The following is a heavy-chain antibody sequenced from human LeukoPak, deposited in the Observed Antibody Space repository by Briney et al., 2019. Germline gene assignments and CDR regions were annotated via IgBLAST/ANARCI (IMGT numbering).Heavy chain of an antibody. V-gene: IGHV3-64*01. D-gene: IGHD3-10*01. CDR3: ARSYGSGSYLDY. CDR2: ISGNGGSI. J-gene: IGHJ4*02. Sequence: GGSLRLSCAASGFTFSNYRMHWVRQAPGKGLGYISSISGNGGSIDYANSMRTRFTISRDNSKNTLYLQVGSLRADDMAVYYCARSYGSGSYLDYWGQGTLVTVSS. CDR1: GFTFSNYR.